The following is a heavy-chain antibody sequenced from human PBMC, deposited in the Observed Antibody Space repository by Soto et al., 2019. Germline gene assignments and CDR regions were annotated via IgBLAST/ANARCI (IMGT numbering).Heavy chain of an antibody. CDR2: IYHSGST. CDR1: GGSISSGGYS. CDR3: ARVPGP. J-gene: IGHJ5*02. V-gene: IGHV4-30-2*01. Sequence: SETLSLTCAVSGGSISSGGYSWSWIRQPPGKGMEWIGYIYHSGSTYYNPSLKSRVTISVDRSKNQSSLKLSSVTAADTAVYYCARVPGPWGQGTLVTVSS.